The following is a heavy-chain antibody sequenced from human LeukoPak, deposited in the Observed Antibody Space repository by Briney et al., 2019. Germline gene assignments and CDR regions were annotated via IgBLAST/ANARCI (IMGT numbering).Heavy chain of an antibody. V-gene: IGHV4-38-2*02. CDR1: GYSISSGYY. CDR2: IYHSGST. Sequence: PSETLSLTCTVSGYSISSGYYWGWIRPPPGKGLEWIGSIYHSGSTYYNPSLKSRVTISVDTSKNQFSLKLSSVTAADTAVYYCARLGGIAAASPLNWFDPWGQGTLVTVSS. CDR3: ARLGGIAAASPLNWFDP. J-gene: IGHJ5*02. D-gene: IGHD6-13*01.